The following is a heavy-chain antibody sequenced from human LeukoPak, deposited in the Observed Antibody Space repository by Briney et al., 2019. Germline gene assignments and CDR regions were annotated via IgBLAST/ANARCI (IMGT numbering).Heavy chain of an antibody. V-gene: IGHV3-7*01. CDR3: ARGGSGSPVDY. J-gene: IGHJ4*02. CDR2: IRQDGSEK. D-gene: IGHD3-22*01. Sequence: PGGSLRLSCAVSGFTFSNYRMTWVRQAPGKGLEWVANIRQDGSEKYYVNSVKGRFTISRDNAKNSLYLQMNSLRGEDTAVYYCARGGSGSPVDYWGQGTQVTVSS. CDR1: GFTFSNYR.